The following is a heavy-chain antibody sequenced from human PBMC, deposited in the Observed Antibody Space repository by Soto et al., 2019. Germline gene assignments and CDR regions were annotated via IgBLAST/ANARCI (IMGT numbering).Heavy chain of an antibody. CDR1: GGSVSNKTYY. Sequence: SETLSLTCSVSGGSVSNKTYYWSWIRQPPGKRLEWIGYVYYSGTTNYNPSLKSRVTISVDLSKNQFSLRLSSVTAADTALYYCARTTAVPNTLRSRYFFDYWGQGTLVTVSS. CDR2: VYYSGTT. V-gene: IGHV4-61*01. D-gene: IGHD4-17*01. CDR3: ARTTAVPNTLRSRYFFDY. J-gene: IGHJ4*02.